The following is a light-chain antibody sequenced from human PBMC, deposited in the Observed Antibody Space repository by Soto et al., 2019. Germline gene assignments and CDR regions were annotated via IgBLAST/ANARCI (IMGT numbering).Light chain of an antibody. CDR3: QQYDNLPPLT. CDR2: DAS. Sequence: DIQMTQSPSSLSTSEGDRVTITCQASQDISNYLNWYQQKPGKAPKLLIYDASNLETGVPSRFSGRGSGTDFTFTISSLQPEDIATYYCQQYDNLPPLTFGGGTKVEIK. V-gene: IGKV1-33*01. J-gene: IGKJ4*01. CDR1: QDISNY.